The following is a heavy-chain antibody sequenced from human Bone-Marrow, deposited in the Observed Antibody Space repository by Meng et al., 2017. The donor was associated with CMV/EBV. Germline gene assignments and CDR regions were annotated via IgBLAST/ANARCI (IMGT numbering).Heavy chain of an antibody. Sequence: CKASGYPFTAYYIHWVRQAPGQKLEWMGWINPHSGDTNYAQSFQGRVTMTRDTSISAAYMELTRLRSDDTAMYYCARDMYPYYYFASWGQGTLVTVSS. D-gene: IGHD2-21*01. CDR3: ARDMYPYYYFAS. CDR2: INPHSGDT. J-gene: IGHJ4*02. V-gene: IGHV1-2*02. CDR1: GYPFTAYY.